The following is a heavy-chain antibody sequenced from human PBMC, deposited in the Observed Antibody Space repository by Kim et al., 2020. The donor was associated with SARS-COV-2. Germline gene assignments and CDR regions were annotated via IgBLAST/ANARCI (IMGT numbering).Heavy chain of an antibody. CDR3: AKDWRFGVISYAMDV. D-gene: IGHD3-10*01. J-gene: IGHJ6*02. Sequence: GGSLRLSCAVSGFTFDDYAMHWVRQVPGKGLEWVSGISWNSGNIGYADSVKGRFTISRDNAKNFLYLQMNSLRREDTALYYCAKDWRFGVISYAMDVRGQGTTVTVSS. V-gene: IGHV3-9*01. CDR2: ISWNSGNI. CDR1: GFTFDDYA.